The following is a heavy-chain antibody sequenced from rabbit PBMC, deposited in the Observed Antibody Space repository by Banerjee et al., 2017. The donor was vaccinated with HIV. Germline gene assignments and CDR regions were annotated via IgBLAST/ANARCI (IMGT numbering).Heavy chain of an antibody. D-gene: IGHD6-1*01. CDR1: GFSLSNNYV. J-gene: IGHJ4*01. V-gene: IGHV1S40*01. Sequence: QSLEESGGDLVKPGASLTLTCTASGFSLSNNYVMSWVRQAPGKGLEWIACIVTGSDNTYYASWAKGRFTISKTSSTTVTLQMTSLTAADTATYFCAREVAAGGAGYGYVNLWGPGTLVTVS. CDR2: IVTGSDNT. CDR3: AREVAAGGAGYGYVNL.